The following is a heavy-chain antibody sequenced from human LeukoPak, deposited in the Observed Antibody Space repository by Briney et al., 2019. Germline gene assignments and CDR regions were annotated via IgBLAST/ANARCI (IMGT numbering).Heavy chain of an antibody. CDR2: INPNSGGT. D-gene: IGHD5-12*01. CDR1: GYTFTGYY. Sequence: ASVKVSCKASGYTFTGYYMHWVRQAPGQGLEWMGRINPNSGGTNYAQKFQGRVTMTRDTSISTAYMELSGLRSDDTAVYCCASGYSGYALDAFDIWGQGTMVTVSS. J-gene: IGHJ3*02. V-gene: IGHV1-2*06. CDR3: ASGYSGYALDAFDI.